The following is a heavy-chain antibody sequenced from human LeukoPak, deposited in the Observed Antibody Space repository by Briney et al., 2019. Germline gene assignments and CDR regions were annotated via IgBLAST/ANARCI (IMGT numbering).Heavy chain of an antibody. Sequence: SETLSLTCTVSGGSISSSSYYWGWIRQPPGKGLEWIGSIYYSGSTYYNPSLKSRVTISVDTSKNQFSVKLSSVTAADTAVYYCARIQGAGIAARPHFDYWGQGTLVTVSS. D-gene: IGHD6-6*01. J-gene: IGHJ4*02. CDR2: IYYSGST. CDR1: GGSISSSSYY. V-gene: IGHV4-39*07. CDR3: ARIQGAGIAARPHFDY.